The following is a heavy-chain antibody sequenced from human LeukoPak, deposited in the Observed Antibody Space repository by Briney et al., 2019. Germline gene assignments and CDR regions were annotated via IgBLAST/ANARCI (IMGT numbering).Heavy chain of an antibody. J-gene: IGHJ4*02. CDR1: GYTFTGYY. V-gene: IGHV1-2*02. D-gene: IGHD3-16*01. Sequence: ASVKVSCKASGYTFTGYYMQWVRQAPGQGLEWMGWIHPSSGDINYSQKFQGRVTMTRDTSISTAYMELSRLTSDDTAVYYCARVREYDYVWGSCPYWGQGTLVTVSS. CDR2: IHPSSGDI. CDR3: ARVREYDYVWGSCPY.